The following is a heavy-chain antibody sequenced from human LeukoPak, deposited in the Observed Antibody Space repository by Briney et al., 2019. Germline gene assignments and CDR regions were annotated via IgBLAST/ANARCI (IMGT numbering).Heavy chain of an antibody. D-gene: IGHD6-13*01. CDR1: GYTFTSYD. CDR3: ARGQRFRGVAAAGGY. Sequence: ASVKVSCKASGYTFTSYDINWVRQATGQGLEWMGWMNPNSGNTGYAQKFQGRVTMTRNTSISTAYMELSSLRSADTAEYYCARGQRFRGVAAAGGYWGQGTLVTVSS. CDR2: MNPNSGNT. J-gene: IGHJ4*02. V-gene: IGHV1-8*01.